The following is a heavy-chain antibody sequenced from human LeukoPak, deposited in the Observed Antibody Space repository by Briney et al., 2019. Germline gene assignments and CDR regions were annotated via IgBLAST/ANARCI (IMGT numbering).Heavy chain of an antibody. D-gene: IGHD3-22*01. CDR3: ARDPLDSSVPGYYYYGMDV. V-gene: IGHV4-34*01. Sequence: SFXXXYWSWVRQXPGKGLEWIGEINHSGSTNYNPSLKSGVSISVDTSKNQCSLKLSSVTAAHTAVYYCARDPLDSSVPGYYYYGMDVWGQGTTVTVSS. CDR2: INHSGST. J-gene: IGHJ6*02. CDR1: SFXXXY.